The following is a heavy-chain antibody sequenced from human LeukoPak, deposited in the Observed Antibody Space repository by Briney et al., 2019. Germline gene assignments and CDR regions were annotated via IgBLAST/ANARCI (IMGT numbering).Heavy chain of an antibody. CDR3: ARTQYCTNGVCFYPRTSYYYYGMDV. D-gene: IGHD2-8*01. CDR1: GGSFSGYY. J-gene: IGHJ6*02. V-gene: IGHV4-34*01. CDR2: INHSGST. Sequence: SETLSLTCAVYGGSFSGYYWSWIRQPPGKGLEWIGEINHSGSTNYNPSLKSRVTISVDTSKNQFSLKLSSVTAADTAVYYCARTQYCTNGVCFYPRTSYYYYGMDVWGQGTTVTVSS.